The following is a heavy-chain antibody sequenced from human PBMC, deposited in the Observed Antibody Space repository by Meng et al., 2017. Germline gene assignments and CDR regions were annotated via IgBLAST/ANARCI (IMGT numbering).Heavy chain of an antibody. CDR2: ISGSGGST. J-gene: IGHJ4*02. V-gene: IGHV3-23*04. Sequence: VRLGGSGGGLVKPGGSLGLSCAASGFTFSRYSMNWVRQAPGKGREWVSAISGSGGSTYYADSVKGRFTISRDNSKNTLYLQMNSLRAEDTAVYYCAKDQWELLDWGQGTLVTVSS. CDR3: AKDQWELLD. D-gene: IGHD1-26*01. CDR1: GFTFSRYS.